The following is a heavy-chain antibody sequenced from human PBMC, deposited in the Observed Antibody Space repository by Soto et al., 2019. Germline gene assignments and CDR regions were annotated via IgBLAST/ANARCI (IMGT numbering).Heavy chain of an antibody. CDR1: GGSISSGGYS. V-gene: IGHV4-30-2*01. J-gene: IGHJ6*02. CDR3: ARGGQYYYDSSGYPPGYGMGV. Sequence: SETLSLTCAVSGGSISSGGYSWSWIRQPPGKGLEWIGYIYHSGSTYYNPSLKSRVTISVDRSKNQFSLKLSSVTAADTAVYYCARGGQYYYDSSGYPPGYGMGVWGQGTTVTVSS. D-gene: IGHD3-22*01. CDR2: IYHSGST.